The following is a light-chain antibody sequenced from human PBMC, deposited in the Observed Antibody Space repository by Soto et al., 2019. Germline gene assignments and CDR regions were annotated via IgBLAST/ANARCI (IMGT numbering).Light chain of an antibody. Sequence: QSALTQPASVSGSPGQSITISCTGTSSDVGGYNYVSWYQQHPGKAPKLMIYDVSNRPSGVSNRFSGSKSGNTASLTISGLQAEDEDDYYCRSYTSSSFYVFGTGTKLTVL. CDR1: SSDVGGYNY. J-gene: IGLJ1*01. CDR3: RSYTSSSFYV. CDR2: DVS. V-gene: IGLV2-14*01.